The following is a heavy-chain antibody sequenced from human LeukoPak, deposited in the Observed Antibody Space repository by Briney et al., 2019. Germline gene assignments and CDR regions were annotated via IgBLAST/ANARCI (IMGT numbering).Heavy chain of an antibody. Sequence: GGSLRLSCAASGFTFSSYGMHWVRQAPGKGLEWVAFIRYDGSNKYYADSVKGRFTISRDNSKNTLYLQMNSLRAEDTAVYYCAKGKSNAWLPYYFDYWGQGTLVTVSS. D-gene: IGHD5-24*01. V-gene: IGHV3-30*02. CDR1: GFTFSSYG. CDR2: IRYDGSNK. CDR3: AKGKSNAWLPYYFDY. J-gene: IGHJ4*02.